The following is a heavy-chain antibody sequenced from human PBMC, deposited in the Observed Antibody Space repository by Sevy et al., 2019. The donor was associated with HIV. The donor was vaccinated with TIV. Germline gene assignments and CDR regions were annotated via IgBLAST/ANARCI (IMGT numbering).Heavy chain of an antibody. CDR1: GGSISSSSYY. CDR2: IYYSGST. Sequence: SETLSLTCTVSGGSISSSSYYWGWIRQPPGKGLEWIGSIYYSGSTYYNPSLKSRVTISLDTSKNQFSLKLSSVTATDTAVYYCARLGRTYYDILTGDYRGYYFDYWGQGTLVTVSS. V-gene: IGHV4-39*01. CDR3: ARLGRTYYDILTGDYRGYYFDY. D-gene: IGHD3-9*01. J-gene: IGHJ4*02.